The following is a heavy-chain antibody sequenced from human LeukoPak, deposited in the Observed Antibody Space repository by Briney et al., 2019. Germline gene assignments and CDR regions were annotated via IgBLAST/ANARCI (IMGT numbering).Heavy chain of an antibody. CDR1: GFNFSSYW. J-gene: IGHJ6*02. CDR3: ARQHWSYGMDV. V-gene: IGHV3-7*01. Sequence: TGGSLRLSCAASGFNFSSYWMSWVRQAPGKGLEWVANIKQDGSEKYYVDSVKGRFTISRDNAKNSLYLQMNSLRAEDTAVYYCARQHWSYGMDVWGQGTTVTVS. D-gene: IGHD3-3*02. CDR2: IKQDGSEK.